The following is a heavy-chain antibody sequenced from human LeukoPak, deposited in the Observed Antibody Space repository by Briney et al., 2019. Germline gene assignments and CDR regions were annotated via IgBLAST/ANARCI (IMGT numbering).Heavy chain of an antibody. Sequence: SETLSLTCTVSGGSISGFYWSWIRQSPGKELELIGYIHYSGSTNYNPSLRSRVTVSVDASKNQFSLNLSSVTAADTAVYYCARFGHYAFDIWGQGTLCTVSS. CDR1: GGSISGFY. CDR3: ARFGHYAFDI. V-gene: IGHV4-59*01. J-gene: IGHJ3*02. CDR2: IHYSGST. D-gene: IGHD3-16*01.